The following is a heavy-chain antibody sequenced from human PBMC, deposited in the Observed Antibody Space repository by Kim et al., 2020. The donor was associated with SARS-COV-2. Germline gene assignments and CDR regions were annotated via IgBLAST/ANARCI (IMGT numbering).Heavy chain of an antibody. Sequence: TLSLTCTVSGGSISSYYWSWIRQPPGKGLEWIGYIYYSGSTNYNPSLKSRVTISVDTSKNQFSLKLSSVTAADTAVYYCARDRTSVGWFDPWGQGTLVTV. CDR3: ARDRTSVGWFDP. V-gene: IGHV4-59*13. D-gene: IGHD2-2*01. CDR1: GGSISSYY. J-gene: IGHJ5*02. CDR2: IYYSGST.